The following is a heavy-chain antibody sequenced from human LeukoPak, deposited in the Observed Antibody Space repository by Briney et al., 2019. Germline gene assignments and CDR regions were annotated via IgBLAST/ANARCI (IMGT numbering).Heavy chain of an antibody. CDR1: GYTFATYN. CDR2: MNPNSGNT. V-gene: IGHV1-8*02. J-gene: IGHJ3*02. Sequence: ASVKVSCKASGYTFATYNINWVRQATGQGLEWMGLMNPNSGNTGYGPKFQGRVTMTSDTSITTAYMELSSLGSEDTAVYYCARQQQRGDAFDIWGQGTIVAVSS. D-gene: IGHD6-13*01. CDR3: ARQQQRGDAFDI.